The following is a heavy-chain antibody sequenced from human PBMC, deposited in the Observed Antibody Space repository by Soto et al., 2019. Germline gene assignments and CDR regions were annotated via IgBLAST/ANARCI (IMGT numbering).Heavy chain of an antibody. CDR1: GGSISSGGYY. V-gene: IGHV4-31*03. CDR2: LYYSGST. Sequence: TLSLTCTVSGGSISSGGYYWSWIRQQPGKGLEWIGYLYYSGSTYYNPSLKSRVTISVDNSKNQFSLKLSSVTAADTAVYYCARVPQGSAFDIWGQGTMVTVSS. CDR3: ARVPQGSAFDI. J-gene: IGHJ3*02.